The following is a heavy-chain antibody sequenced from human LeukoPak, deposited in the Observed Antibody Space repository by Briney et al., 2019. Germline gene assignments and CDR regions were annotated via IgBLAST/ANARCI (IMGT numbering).Heavy chain of an antibody. Sequence: GGSLRLSCAASGFTSSDYAMAWVRQAPGKGLEWGSIISTRGSGGATYYADSMKGRFTISRDSPKNTLYLQMNSLRAEDTAVYYCARAPGSLVSVAGRPYYFDFWGQGTLVTVSS. J-gene: IGHJ4*02. V-gene: IGHV3-23*01. D-gene: IGHD6-6*01. CDR2: ISTRGSGGAT. CDR3: ARAPGSLVSVAGRPYYFDF. CDR1: GFTSSDYA.